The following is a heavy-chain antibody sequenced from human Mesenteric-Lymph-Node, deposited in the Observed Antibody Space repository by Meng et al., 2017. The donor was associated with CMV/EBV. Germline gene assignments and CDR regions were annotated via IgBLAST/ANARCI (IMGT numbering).Heavy chain of an antibody. CDR3: ARERVREEGLFDS. CDR1: GGSSSGRYW. D-gene: IGHD4/OR15-4a*01. CDR2: ISYGGAT. V-gene: IGHV4-4*02. J-gene: IGHJ4*02. Sequence: VSGGSSSGRYWWTWVRQPPETGLEWIGEISYGGATKYNPSLRSRLTISMDKSNNQFSLILTSVTAADAAIYYCARERVREEGLFDSWGQGTLVTVSS.